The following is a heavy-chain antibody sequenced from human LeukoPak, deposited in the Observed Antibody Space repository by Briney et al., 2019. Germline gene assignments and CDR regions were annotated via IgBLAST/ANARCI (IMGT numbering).Heavy chain of an antibody. CDR3: ARDLAWGAFDY. D-gene: IGHD7-27*01. CDR2: VSPPGGGT. Sequence: GGSLRLSCVASGFSFSYHGMNWVRLAPGKGLEWVSGVSPPGGGTYYADSVKGRFTISRDDSRNTLSLQMNSLRVEDTAVYYRARDLAWGAFDYWGQGILVAVSS. J-gene: IGHJ4*02. V-gene: IGHV3-23*01. CDR1: GFSFSYHG.